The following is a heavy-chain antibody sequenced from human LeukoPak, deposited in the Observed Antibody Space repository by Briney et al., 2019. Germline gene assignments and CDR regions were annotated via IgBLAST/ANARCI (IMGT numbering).Heavy chain of an antibody. J-gene: IGHJ5*02. CDR2: ITTSDGNT. Sequence: GGSLRLSCAASGFTFSSYTMSWVRQAPGKGLEWVSTITTSDGNTYYADSVKGRFTVSRDNSKNTLFLQMNSLRAEDTAVYYCAREVGDSSSWYVSWFDPWGQGTLVTVSS. CDR3: AREVGDSSSWYVSWFDP. V-gene: IGHV3-23*01. CDR1: GFTFSSYT. D-gene: IGHD6-13*01.